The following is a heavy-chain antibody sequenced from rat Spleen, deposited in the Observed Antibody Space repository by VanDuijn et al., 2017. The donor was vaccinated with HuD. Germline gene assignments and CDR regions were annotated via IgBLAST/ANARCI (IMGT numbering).Heavy chain of an antibody. J-gene: IGHJ1*01. V-gene: IGHV5S13*01. CDR2: ISTGGGNT. CDR1: GFIFSDYY. Sequence: EVQLVESDGGLVQPGRSLKLSCTASGFIFSDYYMAWVRQAPAKGLEWVASISTGGGNTSYRDSVKGRFTISRDNAKNTQYLQMESLRSEDTATYYCARHAVRRPTDWYFDFWGPGTMVTVSS. D-gene: IGHD1-11*01. CDR3: ARHAVRRPTDWYFDF.